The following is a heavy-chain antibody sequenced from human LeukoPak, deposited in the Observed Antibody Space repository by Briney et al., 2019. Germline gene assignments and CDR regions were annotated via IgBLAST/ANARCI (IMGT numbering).Heavy chain of an antibody. CDR3: GRVDGGALRY. Sequence: QTGGSLRLSCAASGFTFSSYEMNWVRQAPGKGLEWVSYISSSGSTIYYADSVKGRFTISRDNAKNSLYLQMNSLRAEDTAVYYCGRVDGGALRYWGQGTLVTVSS. J-gene: IGHJ4*02. CDR1: GFTFSSYE. V-gene: IGHV3-48*03. D-gene: IGHD3-16*01. CDR2: ISSSGSTI.